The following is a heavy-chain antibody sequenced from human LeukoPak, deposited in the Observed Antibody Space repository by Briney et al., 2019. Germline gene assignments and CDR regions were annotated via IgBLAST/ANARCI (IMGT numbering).Heavy chain of an antibody. V-gene: IGHV4-39*01. J-gene: IGHJ4*02. CDR1: GGSISSSSYY. Sequence: PSETLSHTCTVSGGSISSSSYYWGWIRHPPGKGLEWIGTMFYAGDTFYNPSLESRVTISVDTSKNQFSLKLTSVTAADRAVYYCARTDSGRFSYFDYWGQGTLVTVSS. CDR2: MFYAGDT. D-gene: IGHD5-12*01. CDR3: ARTDSGRFSYFDY.